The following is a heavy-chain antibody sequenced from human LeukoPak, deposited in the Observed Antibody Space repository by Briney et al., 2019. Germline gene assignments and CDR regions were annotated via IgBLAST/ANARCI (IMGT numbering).Heavy chain of an antibody. CDR2: IYYSGST. J-gene: IGHJ2*01. V-gene: IGHV4-31*03. CDR3: ARDRYTVVSWYFDL. D-gene: IGHD4-23*01. CDR1: GGSISSGGYY. Sequence: NPSQTLSLTCTVSGGSISSGGYYWSWIRQHPGKGLEWIGYIYYSGSTYYNPSLKSRVTISVDTSKNQFSLKLSSVTAAGTAVYYCARDRYTVVSWYFDLWGRGTLVTVSS.